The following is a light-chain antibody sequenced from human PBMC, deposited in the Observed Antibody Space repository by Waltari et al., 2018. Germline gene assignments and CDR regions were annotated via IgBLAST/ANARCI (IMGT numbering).Light chain of an antibody. V-gene: IGKV1-39*01. CDR2: AAS. CDR1: QSISTH. J-gene: IGKJ3*01. Sequence: DIQMTQSPSSLSASVGDRVFITCRASQSISTHLNWYQQKPGKAPKLLIYAASNLQSGVPSRFSGRGSGTDFTLTISSLQPEDFAVYYCQQSYNTPRTFGPGTKVDIK. CDR3: QQSYNTPRT.